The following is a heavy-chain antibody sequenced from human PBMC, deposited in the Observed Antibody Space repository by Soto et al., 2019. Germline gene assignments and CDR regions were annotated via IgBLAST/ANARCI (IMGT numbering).Heavy chain of an antibody. CDR1: GFSFSIYA. CDR3: AKDPSSYDSSAQFDS. CDR2: ISGGGGST. V-gene: IGHV3-23*01. Sequence: EVQLLESGGRLVQPGGSLRLSCAASGFSFSIYAMNWVRQAPGKGLEWVSGISGGGGSTYYADSVKGRFTISRDNSKNTLYLQMNRLRVEDTAVYYCAKDPSSYDSSAQFDSWGQGTLVTVSS. J-gene: IGHJ4*02. D-gene: IGHD3-22*01.